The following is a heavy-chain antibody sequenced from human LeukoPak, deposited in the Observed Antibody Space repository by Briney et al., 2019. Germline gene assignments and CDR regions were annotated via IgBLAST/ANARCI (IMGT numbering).Heavy chain of an antibody. J-gene: IGHJ5*02. CDR1: GFTGSNNY. V-gene: IGHV3-53*01. D-gene: IGHD4-17*01. CDR2: IHSSGGT. Sequence: GGSLSLSCAASGFTGSNNYMSWVRKAPGKGLEWVSAIHSSGGTYYADSVKGRFTISRDTSKNTLYLQINSLRVKDTAVYYCIVFGDSNHWGQGTLVTVSS. CDR3: IVFGDSNH.